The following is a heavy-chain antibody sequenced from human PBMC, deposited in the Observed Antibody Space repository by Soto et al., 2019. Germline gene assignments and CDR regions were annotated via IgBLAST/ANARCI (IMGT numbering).Heavy chain of an antibody. CDR1: GFTFSSYS. V-gene: IGHV3-21*01. CDR3: ARAICSSTSCLLWDYYYGMDV. D-gene: IGHD2-2*01. Sequence: PGGSLRLSCAASGFTFSSYSMNWVRQAPGKGLEWVSSISSSSSYIYYADSVKGRFTISRDNAKNSLYLQMNSLRAEDTAVYYCARAICSSTSCLLWDYYYGMDVWGQRTTVTVSS. CDR2: ISSSSSYI. J-gene: IGHJ6*02.